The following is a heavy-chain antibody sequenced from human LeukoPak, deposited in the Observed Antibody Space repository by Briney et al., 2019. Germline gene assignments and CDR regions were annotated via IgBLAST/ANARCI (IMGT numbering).Heavy chain of an antibody. Sequence: GGSLRLSCAASGFTLSSYAMHWVRQAPGKGLEWVSAISGSGGSTYYADSVKGRFTISRDNSKNTLYLQMNSLRAEDTAVYYCAKDGSYYYDSSGYYSGYYYYYMDVWGKGTTVTVSS. CDR3: AKDGSYYYDSSGYYSGYYYYYMDV. CDR1: GFTLSSYA. CDR2: ISGSGGST. V-gene: IGHV3-23*01. J-gene: IGHJ6*03. D-gene: IGHD3-22*01.